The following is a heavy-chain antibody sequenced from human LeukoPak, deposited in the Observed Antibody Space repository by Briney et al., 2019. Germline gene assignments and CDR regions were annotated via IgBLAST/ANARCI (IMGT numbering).Heavy chain of an antibody. J-gene: IGHJ4*02. CDR1: GFTFSSYE. V-gene: IGHV3-48*03. Sequence: GGSLRLSCAASGFTFSSYEMNWVRQAPGKGLEWVSYISSSGSTIYYADSVKGRFTISRDNAKNSLYLQMNSLRAEDTAVYYCARDPATYYYDSSGYSDYWGQRTLVTVSS. CDR2: ISSSGSTI. CDR3: ARDPATYYYDSSGYSDY. D-gene: IGHD3-22*01.